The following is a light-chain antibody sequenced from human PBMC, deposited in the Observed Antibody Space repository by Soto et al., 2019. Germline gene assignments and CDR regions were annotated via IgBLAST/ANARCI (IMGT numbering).Light chain of an antibody. Sequence: QSVLTQPPSVSEAPRQRVTISCSGSRSNIGNNALNWYQQVPGKAPKLLIYYDDLLPAVVSDRFSGSKSGTSASLAISGLQSEDEADYYWAAWDDNVNGPVFGEGTKLTVL. J-gene: IGLJ2*01. CDR1: RSNIGNNA. CDR3: AAWDDNVNGPV. CDR2: YDD. V-gene: IGLV1-36*01.